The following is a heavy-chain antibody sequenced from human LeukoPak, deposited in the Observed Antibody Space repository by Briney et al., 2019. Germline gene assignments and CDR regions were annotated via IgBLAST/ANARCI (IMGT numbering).Heavy chain of an antibody. CDR1: GFTFDDYA. J-gene: IGHJ4*02. V-gene: IGHV3-9*01. Sequence: GGSLRLSCAASGFTFDDYAMHWVRQAPGKGLEWVSGISWNSGSIGYADSVKGRFTISRDNTKNSLYLLMSSLRVEDTAVYYCVRENWGSSDYWGQGTLVTVSS. CDR3: VRENWGSSDY. CDR2: ISWNSGSI. D-gene: IGHD7-27*01.